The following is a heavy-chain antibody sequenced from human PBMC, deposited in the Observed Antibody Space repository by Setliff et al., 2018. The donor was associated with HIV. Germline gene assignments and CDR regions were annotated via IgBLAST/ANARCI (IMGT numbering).Heavy chain of an antibody. CDR3: ATCRHRPSNWFDP. J-gene: IGHJ5*02. V-gene: IGHV4-4*07. Sequence: SETLSLTCTVSGGSISGHYWSWIRQPAGKGLEWIGHIHTSGSTKYNPSLKSRVTISVDTSKNQFSLRLGSVTAADTAVYYCATCRHRPSNWFDPWGQGTVVTVSS. CDR1: GGSISGHY. CDR2: IHTSGST.